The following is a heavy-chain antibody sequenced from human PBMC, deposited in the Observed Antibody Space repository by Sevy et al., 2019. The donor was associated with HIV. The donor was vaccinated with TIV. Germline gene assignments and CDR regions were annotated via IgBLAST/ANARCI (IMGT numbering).Heavy chain of an antibody. CDR3: AKDLTVRYSTSSGDFDY. D-gene: IGHD6-6*01. V-gene: IGHV3-30*02. CDR2: IRYDGSTK. J-gene: IGHJ4*02. Sequence: GGSLRLSCTASGFTFSDYGMHWVRQAPGKGLEWVAFIRYDGSTKYYADSVKGRFTLSRDNSKNTLFLQLNSLRFEDTAVYYCAKDLTVRYSTSSGDFDYWGQGSLVTVSS. CDR1: GFTFSDYG.